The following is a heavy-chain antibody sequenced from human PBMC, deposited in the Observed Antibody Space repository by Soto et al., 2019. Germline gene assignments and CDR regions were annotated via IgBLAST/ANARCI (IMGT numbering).Heavy chain of an antibody. CDR2: ISFDGSRK. CDR3: AKDLHPGRDSCHYGADS. V-gene: IGHV3-30*18. D-gene: IGHD3-16*01. J-gene: IGHJ4*02. CDR1: GFSFSTYG. Sequence: QVQLVESGGGVVQPGRSLRLSCAASGFSFSTYGMHWVRQAPGKGLEWVAIISFDGSRKHYVDSIRGRFTISRDNSGNTVYLQMNSRSAEDTGVYFCAKDLHPGRDSCHYGADSWGQGVLVTVSS.